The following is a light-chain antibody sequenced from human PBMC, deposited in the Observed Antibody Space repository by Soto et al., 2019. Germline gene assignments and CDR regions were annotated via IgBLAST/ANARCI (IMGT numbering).Light chain of an antibody. J-gene: IGLJ1*01. V-gene: IGLV7-46*01. CDR3: LLSYNGARGV. CDR1: TGAVTSGHY. Sequence: QAVVTQEPSLTVSPGGTVTLTCGSSTGAVTSGHYPYWFQQKPGQAPRTLIYDTDNKHPWTPARFSGFLLGGKAALTLSGAQPEDEAEYYCLLSYNGARGVFGPGTKVTVL. CDR2: DTD.